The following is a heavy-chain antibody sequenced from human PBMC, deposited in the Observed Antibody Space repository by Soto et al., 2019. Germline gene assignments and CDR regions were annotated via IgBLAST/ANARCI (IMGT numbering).Heavy chain of an antibody. CDR2: ISSSGSTI. CDR1: GFTFIDYY. CDR3: ARDRGIAAAGTGFGWFDP. D-gene: IGHD6-13*01. Sequence: PWGSLRLSCAASGFTFIDYYMSWTRQSPGKGLEWVSYISSSGSTIYYADSVKGRFTISRDNAKNSLYLQMNSLRAEDTAVYYCARDRGIAAAGTGFGWFDPWGQGTLVTVSS. V-gene: IGHV3-11*01. J-gene: IGHJ5*02.